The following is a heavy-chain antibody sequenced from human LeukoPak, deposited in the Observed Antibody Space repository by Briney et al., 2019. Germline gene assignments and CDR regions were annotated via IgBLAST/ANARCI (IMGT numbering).Heavy chain of an antibody. J-gene: IGHJ4*02. CDR3: ARDRYYVLDY. CDR1: GFTFSSSW. V-gene: IGHV3-74*03. D-gene: IGHD3-10*02. Sequence: GSLRLSCAASGFTFSSSWMHWVRPAPGKGLVWVSRIKSDGRGATYADSVKGRFTISRDNAKNTLYLQMNSLRAEDTAVYYCARDRYYVLDYWGQGILVTVSS. CDR2: IKSDGRGA.